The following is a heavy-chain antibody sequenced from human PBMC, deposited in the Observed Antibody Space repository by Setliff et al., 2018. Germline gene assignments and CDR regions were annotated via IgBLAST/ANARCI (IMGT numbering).Heavy chain of an antibody. V-gene: IGHV3-30*12. J-gene: IGHJ4*02. CDR1: GFTFNVFG. CDR2: ISFDGTDQ. Sequence: GGSLRLSCAASGFTFNVFGMHWVRQAPGKGLEWVALISFDGTDQYYSDSVKSRFTISRDNSENTVYLQMNSLRAEDTAVYFCARDGGEYWGQGTLVTVSS. CDR3: ARDGGEY. D-gene: IGHD3-16*01.